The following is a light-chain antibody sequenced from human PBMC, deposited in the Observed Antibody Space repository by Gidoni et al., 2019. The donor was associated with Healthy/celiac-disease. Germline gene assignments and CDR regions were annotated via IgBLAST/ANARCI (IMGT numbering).Light chain of an antibody. J-gene: IGKJ4*01. V-gene: IGKV3-15*01. CDR3: QQYNNWPPLT. CDR1: QSVSSN. Sequence: EIVMTQSPATLAVSPGERATLSCRASQSVSSNLAWYQQKPGQAPRLLIYGAYTRATGIPDRFSGSGSGTEFTLTISRLQSEDVAVYYCQQYNNWPPLTFGGXTKVEIK. CDR2: GAY.